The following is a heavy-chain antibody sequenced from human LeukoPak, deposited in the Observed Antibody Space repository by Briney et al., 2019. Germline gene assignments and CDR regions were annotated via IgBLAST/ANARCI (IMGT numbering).Heavy chain of an antibody. D-gene: IGHD6-19*01. CDR1: GYTFTSYG. Sequence: GASVKVSCKASGYTFTSYGTSWVRQAPGQGLEWMGWISAYNGNTNYAQKVQDRVTLTTDTSTSTVYMELRSLRSDDTAVYYCARAFSASKSCDYWGQGTLVTVSS. CDR2: ISAYNGNT. CDR3: ARAFSASKSCDY. V-gene: IGHV1-18*01. J-gene: IGHJ4*02.